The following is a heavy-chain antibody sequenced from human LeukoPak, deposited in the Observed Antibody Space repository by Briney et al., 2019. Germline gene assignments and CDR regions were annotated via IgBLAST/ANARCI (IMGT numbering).Heavy chain of an antibody. V-gene: IGHV1-69*05. D-gene: IGHD3-10*01. J-gene: IGHJ4*02. CDR2: IIPIFGTA. CDR3: CITMVREADY. CDR1: GGIFSSYA. Sequence: SVKVSCKASGGIFSSYAISWVRQAPGQGLEWMGGIIPIFGTANYAQKFQGRVTITTDESTSTAYMELSSLRSEDTAVYYCCITMVREADYWGQGTLVTVSS.